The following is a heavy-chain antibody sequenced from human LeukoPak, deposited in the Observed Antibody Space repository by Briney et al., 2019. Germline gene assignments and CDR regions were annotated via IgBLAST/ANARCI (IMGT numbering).Heavy chain of an antibody. CDR3: ARGGYYGSGNDFRFDP. Sequence: PSETLSLTCTVSGGSIDSYYWSWIRQPPGKGLECIGYIHYTGSTNYNPSLKSRVTISVDTSKNQFSLKLSSVTAADTAIYYCARGGYYGSGNDFRFDPWGQGTLVTVSS. J-gene: IGHJ5*02. D-gene: IGHD3-10*01. V-gene: IGHV4-59*01. CDR1: GGSIDSYY. CDR2: IHYTGST.